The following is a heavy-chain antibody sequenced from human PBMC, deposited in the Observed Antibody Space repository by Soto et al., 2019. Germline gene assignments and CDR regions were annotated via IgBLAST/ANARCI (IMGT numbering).Heavy chain of an antibody. Sequence: EVQLVESGGGLVQPGGSLKLSCAASGFTFSGSAMHWVRQASGKGLEWVGRIRSKANSYATAYAASVKGRFTISRDDSKNTAYLQMNSLKTEDTAVYYCTRPCISTSCYDYWGQGTLVTVSS. J-gene: IGHJ4*02. CDR2: IRSKANSYAT. CDR1: GFTFSGSA. V-gene: IGHV3-73*01. CDR3: TRPCISTSCYDY. D-gene: IGHD2-2*01.